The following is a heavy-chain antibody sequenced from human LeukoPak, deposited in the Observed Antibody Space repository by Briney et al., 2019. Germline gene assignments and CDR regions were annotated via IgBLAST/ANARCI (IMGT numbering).Heavy chain of an antibody. CDR1: GGSISSGDYY. Sequence: PSETLPLTCTVSGGSISSGDYYWTWIRQPPGKGLEWIGYIYYSGSTYYNPSLKSRATISVDTSKNQFSLKVSSVTAADTAVYYCARVGATREWFDPWGQGTLVTVSS. J-gene: IGHJ5*02. D-gene: IGHD1-26*01. V-gene: IGHV4-30-4*01. CDR2: IYYSGST. CDR3: ARVGATREWFDP.